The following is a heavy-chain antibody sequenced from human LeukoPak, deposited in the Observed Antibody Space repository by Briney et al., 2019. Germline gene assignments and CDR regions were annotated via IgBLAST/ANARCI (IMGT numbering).Heavy chain of an antibody. J-gene: IGHJ4*01. CDR1: GGSISSGGYS. Sequence: SETLSLTCAVSGGSISSGGYSWSWIRQPPGKGLEWIGYIYHSGSTYYNPSLKSRVTISVDRPKNQFSLKLSSVTAADTAVYYCARITGSSVKVDYWGQGTLVTVSS. V-gene: IGHV4-30-2*01. CDR2: IYHSGST. CDR3: ARITGSSVKVDY. D-gene: IGHD1-14*01.